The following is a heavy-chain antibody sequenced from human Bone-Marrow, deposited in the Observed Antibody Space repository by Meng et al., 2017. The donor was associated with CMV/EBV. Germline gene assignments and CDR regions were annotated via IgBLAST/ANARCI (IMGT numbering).Heavy chain of an antibody. V-gene: IGHV3-53*01. Sequence: GGSLRLSCAASGFTVSSNYMSWVRQAPGKGLECVSVIYSAGSTHYADSVKGRFTISRDNAKNSLYLQMNSLRAEDTAVYYCAREYYDSSGYHPLDYWGQGTLVTVSS. D-gene: IGHD3-22*01. CDR2: IYSAGST. CDR3: AREYYDSSGYHPLDY. J-gene: IGHJ4*02. CDR1: GFTVSSNY.